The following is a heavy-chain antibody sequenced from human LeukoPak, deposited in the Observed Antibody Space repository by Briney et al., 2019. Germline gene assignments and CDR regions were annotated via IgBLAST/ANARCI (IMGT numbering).Heavy chain of an antibody. CDR3: AKDEYYDSHGIDY. Sequence: PGGSLRLSCAASGFTFDDYAMHWVRQAPGKGLEWVSGISWNSGSIGYADSVKGRFTISRDNAKNSLYLQMNSLRAEDAALYYCAKDEYYDSHGIDYWGQGTLVTVSS. V-gene: IGHV3-9*01. CDR1: GFTFDDYA. J-gene: IGHJ4*02. CDR2: ISWNSGSI. D-gene: IGHD3-22*01.